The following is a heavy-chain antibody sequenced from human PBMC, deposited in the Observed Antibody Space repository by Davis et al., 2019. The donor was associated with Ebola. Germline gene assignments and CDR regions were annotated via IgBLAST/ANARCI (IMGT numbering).Heavy chain of an antibody. CDR1: GGSISSSSYY. V-gene: IGHV4-39*07. CDR3: ASTYYDSSGYSLVY. CDR2: IYYSGST. Sequence: SETLSLTCTVSGGSISSSSYYWGWIRQPPGKGLEWIGSIYYSGSTYYNPSLKSRVTISVDKSKNQFSLKLSSVTAADTAVYYCASTYYDSSGYSLVYWGQGTLVTVSS. J-gene: IGHJ4*02. D-gene: IGHD3-22*01.